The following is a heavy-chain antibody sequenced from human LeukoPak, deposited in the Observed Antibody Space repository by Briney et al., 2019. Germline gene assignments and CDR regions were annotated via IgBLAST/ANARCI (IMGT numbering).Heavy chain of an antibody. CDR3: ASAQVGYSGYDWDFDY. Sequence: ASVKVSCKASGGTFSNYAISWVRQAPGQGLEWMGGIIPIFGAANYAQKFQARVTITTDESTSTAYMELSSLKSEDTAVYYCASAQVGYSGYDWDFDYWGQGTLVTVSS. CDR2: IIPIFGAA. V-gene: IGHV1-69*05. J-gene: IGHJ4*02. D-gene: IGHD5-12*01. CDR1: GGTFSNYA.